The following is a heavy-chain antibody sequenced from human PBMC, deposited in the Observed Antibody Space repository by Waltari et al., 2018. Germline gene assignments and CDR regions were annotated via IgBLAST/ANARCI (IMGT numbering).Heavy chain of an antibody. V-gene: IGHV4-38-2*01. J-gene: IGHJ4*02. CDR2: IYHSGST. D-gene: IGHD1-26*01. Sequence: QVQLQESGPGLVKPSETLSLTCAVSGYSISRGYYWGWIRQPPGKGLEWIGSIYHSGSTYYNPSLKSRVTISVDTSKNQFSLKLSSVTAADTAVYYCARRVGASSYFDYWGQGTLVTVSS. CDR1: GYSISRGYY. CDR3: ARRVGASSYFDY.